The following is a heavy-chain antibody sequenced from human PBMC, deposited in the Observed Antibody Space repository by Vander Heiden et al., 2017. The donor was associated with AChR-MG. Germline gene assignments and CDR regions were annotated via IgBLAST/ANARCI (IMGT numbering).Heavy chain of an antibody. Sequence: QLVQSGDVFQKPGTSVKLSCQASGDTFHAFYFPWVRLAPGRGLQWLGWINPATGGTIHAPQFKGRVTMTRDSSLRTVYMELTRLTSADTGVYYCAPTASQWFRWGPGSQVTVSS. D-gene: IGHD3-22*01. CDR1: GDTFHAFY. J-gene: IGHJ4*02. V-gene: IGHV1-2*02. CDR2: INPATGGT. CDR3: APTASQWFR.